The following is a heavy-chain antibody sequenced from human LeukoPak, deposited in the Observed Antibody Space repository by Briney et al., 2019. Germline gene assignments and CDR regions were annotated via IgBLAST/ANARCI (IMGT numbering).Heavy chain of an antibody. V-gene: IGHV3-9*01. CDR2: ISWNSGSI. J-gene: IGHJ4*02. Sequence: GGSLRLSCAASGFTFDDYAMHWVRQAPGKGLEWVSGISWNSGSIEYADSVKGRFTISRDNAKNSLYLQMNSLRAEDTAVYYCAVTTGSRGRDYWGQGTLVTVSS. CDR3: AVTTGSRGRDY. CDR1: GFTFDDYA. D-gene: IGHD4-17*01.